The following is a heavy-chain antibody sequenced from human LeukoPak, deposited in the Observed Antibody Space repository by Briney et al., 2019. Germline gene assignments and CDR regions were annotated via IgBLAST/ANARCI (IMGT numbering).Heavy chain of an antibody. CDR2: ISGSGGSP. V-gene: IGHV3-23*01. Sequence: GGSLRLSCAASGFTFSTYAMSWVRQAPGKGLEWVSVISGSGGSPYYADSVKGRFTISRDNSKNTLYLQMNSLRAEDMGVYYCAKGGSVTAPDDAFDIWGQGTMVTVSS. J-gene: IGHJ3*02. CDR1: GFTFSTYA. CDR3: AKGGSVTAPDDAFDI. D-gene: IGHD5/OR15-5a*01.